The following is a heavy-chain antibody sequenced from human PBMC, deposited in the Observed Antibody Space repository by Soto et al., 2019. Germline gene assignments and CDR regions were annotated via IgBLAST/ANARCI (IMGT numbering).Heavy chain of an antibody. Sequence: SETLSLTCTVSGGSISSSSYYWGWIRQPPGKGLEWIGSIYYSGSTYYNPSLKSRVTISVDTSKNQFSLKLSSVTAADTAVYYCARGGVLRFLEWLLYPFDYWGQGTLVTVSS. V-gene: IGHV4-39*01. CDR1: GGSISSSSYY. D-gene: IGHD3-3*01. CDR2: IYYSGST. J-gene: IGHJ4*02. CDR3: ARGGVLRFLEWLLYPFDY.